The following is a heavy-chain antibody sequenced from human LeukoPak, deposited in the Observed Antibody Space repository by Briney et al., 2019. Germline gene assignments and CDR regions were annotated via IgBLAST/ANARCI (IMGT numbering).Heavy chain of an antibody. V-gene: IGHV3-15*01. Sequence: GGSLRLSCAVSGITLSNYGMSWVRLAPGKGLEWVGRIKSKTDGGTTDYAAPVKGRFTISRDDSKNTLYLQMNSLRAEDTAVYYCAKGTGDQDFDYWGQGTLVTVSS. CDR1: GITLSNYG. CDR3: AKGTGDQDFDY. J-gene: IGHJ4*02. D-gene: IGHD1-1*01. CDR2: IKSKTDGGTT.